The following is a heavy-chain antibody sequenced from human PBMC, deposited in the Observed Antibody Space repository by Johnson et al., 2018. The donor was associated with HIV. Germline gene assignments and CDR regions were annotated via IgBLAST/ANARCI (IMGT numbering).Heavy chain of an antibody. CDR2: IKQDGSEK. CDR1: GFTVSSNY. CDR3: ARFSGLGAFDI. Sequence: VQLVESGGGLVQPGGSLRLSCAASGFTVSSNYMSWVRQAPGKGLEWVANIKQDGSEKYYVDSVKGRFTISRDNAKNSLYLQMNSLRAEDTAVYYCARFSGLGAFDIWGQGTRVTVSS. D-gene: IGHD2-15*01. J-gene: IGHJ3*02. V-gene: IGHV3-7*01.